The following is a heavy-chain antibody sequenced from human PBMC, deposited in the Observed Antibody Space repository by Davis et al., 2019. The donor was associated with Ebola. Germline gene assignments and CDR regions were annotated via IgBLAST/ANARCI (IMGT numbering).Heavy chain of an antibody. J-gene: IGHJ4*02. CDR2: TRNKANSYST. CDR1: GFTLSDHY. V-gene: IGHV3-72*01. D-gene: IGHD1-26*01. CDR3: ARSVKTREFDY. Sequence: GESLKISCAASGFTLSDHYMDWVRQTPGMGLEWVARTRNKANSYSTEYAASVKGRFTISRDDSKNSLYLQKNSLKTDDTALYYCARSVKTREFDYWGQGTLVTVSS.